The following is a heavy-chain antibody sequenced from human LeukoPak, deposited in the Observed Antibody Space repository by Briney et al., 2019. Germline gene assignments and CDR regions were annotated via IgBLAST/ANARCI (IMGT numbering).Heavy chain of an antibody. J-gene: IGHJ4*02. CDR2: IST. CDR1: GVIFSNYW. Sequence: PGGSLRLSCAASGVIFSNYWMHWVRQAPGKGLVWVSRISTSYADSVKGRFTISRDNAKNTLYLQMNSLRVEDTAVYYCAAEEWFSLAYWGQGTLVTVSS. CDR3: AAEEWFSLAY. V-gene: IGHV3-74*01. D-gene: IGHD3-3*01.